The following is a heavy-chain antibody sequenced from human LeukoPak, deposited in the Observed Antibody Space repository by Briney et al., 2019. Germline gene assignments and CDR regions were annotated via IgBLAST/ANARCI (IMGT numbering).Heavy chain of an antibody. Sequence: PGGSLRLSCAASGFTFSSYGMSWVRQAPGKGLEWVSAISGSGGSTYYADSVKGRFTISRDNSKNTLYLQMNSLRAEDTAVYYCARVPIVVVPAAMEEGHYYYYYGMDVWGKGTTVTVSS. V-gene: IGHV3-23*01. CDR3: ARVPIVVVPAAMEEGHYYYYYGMDV. CDR1: GFTFSSYG. J-gene: IGHJ6*04. CDR2: ISGSGGST. D-gene: IGHD2-2*01.